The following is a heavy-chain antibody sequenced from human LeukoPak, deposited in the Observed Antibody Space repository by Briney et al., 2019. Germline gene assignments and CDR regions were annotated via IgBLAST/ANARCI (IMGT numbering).Heavy chain of an antibody. D-gene: IGHD3-10*01. Sequence: SQTLSLTCTISGDSISSNSSTWNWIRQSPSMDLEWLVRTYYRSKWYNDYAVSVKSRINIHPATSKNQFYLQLTSVTRADTAVYYCARTSAISGSGSYKDWGQGTLVTVSS. CDR1: GDSISSNSST. J-gene: IGHJ4*02. V-gene: IGHV6-1*01. CDR3: ARTSAISGSGSYKD. CDR2: TYYRSKWYN.